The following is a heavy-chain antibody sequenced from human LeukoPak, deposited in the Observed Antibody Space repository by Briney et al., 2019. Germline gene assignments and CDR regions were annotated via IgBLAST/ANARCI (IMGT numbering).Heavy chain of an antibody. CDR2: IYRSGST. CDR1: GGSISSDNW. D-gene: IGHD5-18*01. Sequence: SETLSLTCAVSGGSISSDNWWSWVRPPPGKGLEWIGEIYRSGSTKYNPSLKSRITMSVDTSKNQVSLNLNSVTAADTAVYYCARDRAMSIWGQGTMVTVSS. V-gene: IGHV4-4*02. J-gene: IGHJ3*02. CDR3: ARDRAMSI.